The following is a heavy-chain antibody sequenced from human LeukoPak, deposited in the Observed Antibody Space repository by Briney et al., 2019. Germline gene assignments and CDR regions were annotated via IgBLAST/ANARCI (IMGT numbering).Heavy chain of an antibody. Sequence: GGSLRLSCAASGFTFRSYWMSWVRQAPGKGLEWVANINQGGSVKYYMDSVKGRFTISRDDAKNSLYVQMNSLRDEDTAVYYCARVGYSGWNLEYWGQGTLVTVSS. CDR2: INQGGSVK. J-gene: IGHJ4*02. D-gene: IGHD5-12*01. CDR1: GFTFRSYW. CDR3: ARVGYSGWNLEY. V-gene: IGHV3-7*01.